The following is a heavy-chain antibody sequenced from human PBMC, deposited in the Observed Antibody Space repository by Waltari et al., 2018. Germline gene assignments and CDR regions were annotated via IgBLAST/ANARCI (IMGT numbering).Heavy chain of an antibody. CDR1: GFTFDDSA. D-gene: IGHD3-3*01. V-gene: IGHV3-9*01. Sequence: EVQLVESGGGLVQPGRSLRLSCAASGFTFDDSAMPWFRTAPGKGLAWVSGFSWNSGSIGYADSVKGRFTISRDNAKNSLYLQMNSLRAEDTALYYCAKGNYDFWSGNWFDPWGQGTLVTVSS. J-gene: IGHJ5*02. CDR3: AKGNYDFWSGNWFDP. CDR2: FSWNSGSI.